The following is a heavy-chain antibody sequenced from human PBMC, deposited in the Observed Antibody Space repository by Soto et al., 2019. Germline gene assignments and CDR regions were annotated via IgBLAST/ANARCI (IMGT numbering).Heavy chain of an antibody. CDR2: IVDGNT. V-gene: IGHV1-58*02. D-gene: IGHD1-26*01. Sequence: QMQLVQSGPEVKEPGTSVKVSCKASGFTLSGSAIHWVRQALGQRLEWIGWIVDGNTTYSQKFEESVFISRDMSANTAHMELSILRPDATAVYYCAAASGGTYSEYDSWGQGTLVTVSS. CDR1: GFTLSGSA. J-gene: IGHJ4*02. CDR3: AAASGGTYSEYDS.